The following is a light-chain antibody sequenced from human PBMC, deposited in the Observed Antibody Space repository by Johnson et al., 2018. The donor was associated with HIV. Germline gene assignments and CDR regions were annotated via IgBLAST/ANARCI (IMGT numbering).Light chain of an antibody. CDR2: ENN. CDR3: GTWDSSLSVSYV. J-gene: IGLJ1*01. Sequence: QSVLTQPPSVSAAPGQKVTISCSGSSSNIGNNYVSWYQQLPGTAPKLLIYENNKRPSGIPDRFSGSKSGTSATLGITGLQTGDDADYYCGTWDSSLSVSYVFGTGTKVTVL. CDR1: SSNIGNNY. V-gene: IGLV1-51*02.